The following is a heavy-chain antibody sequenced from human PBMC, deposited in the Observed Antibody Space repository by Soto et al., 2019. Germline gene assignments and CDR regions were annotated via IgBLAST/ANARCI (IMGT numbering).Heavy chain of an antibody. CDR2: IYYSGST. CDR3: ARRYGGNLDY. V-gene: IGHV4-59*08. D-gene: IGHD5-18*01. CDR1: GDSFSNYY. J-gene: IGHJ4*02. Sequence: QVQLQESGPGLVKPSETLSLTCTVSGDSFSNYYWSWIRQPPGKGLEWIGYIYYSGSTNYNPSLKSRVTISVDTSKNQFSLRLSSVTAADTAVYYCARRYGGNLDYWGQGTLVTVCS.